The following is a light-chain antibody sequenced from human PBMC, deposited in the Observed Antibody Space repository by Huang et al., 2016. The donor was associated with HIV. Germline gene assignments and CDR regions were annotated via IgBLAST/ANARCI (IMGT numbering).Light chain of an antibody. CDR1: QSVSSSY. CDR3: QQYNNLRYT. CDR2: GAS. Sequence: EIVLTQSPGTLSLSPGERATLSCRASQSVSSSYLAWYQQTPGQATRLLIYGASSRAAGIPDRFSGSGSGTDFTLTISRREPEDFAVYYCQQYNNLRYTFGQGTKLEIK. J-gene: IGKJ2*01. V-gene: IGKV3-20*01.